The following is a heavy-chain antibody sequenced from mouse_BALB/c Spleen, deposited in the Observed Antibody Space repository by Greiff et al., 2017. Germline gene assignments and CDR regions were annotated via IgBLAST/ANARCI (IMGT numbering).Heavy chain of an antibody. CDR1: GFTFSSYG. V-gene: IGHV5-6-3*01. D-gene: IGHD2-3*01. J-gene: IGHJ3*01. CDR3: ARDRDGYPSN. CDR2: INSNGGST. Sequence: EVQLVESGGGLVQPGGSLKLSCAASGFTFSSYGMSWVRQTPDKRLELVATINSNGGSTYYPDSVKGRFTISRDNAKNTLYLQMSSLKSEDTAMYYCARDRDGYPSNWGQGTLVTVSA.